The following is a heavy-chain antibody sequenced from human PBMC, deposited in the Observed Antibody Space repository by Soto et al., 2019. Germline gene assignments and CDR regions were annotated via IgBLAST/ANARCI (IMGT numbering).Heavy chain of an antibody. CDR1: GGSISSYY. CDR3: ARDTQDDFWSGYYRDY. V-gene: IGHV3-48*02. CDR2: ISSSSSTI. Sequence: ETLSLTCTVSGGSISSYYWSWIRQPPGKGLEWVSYISSSSSTIYYADSVKGRFTISRDNAKNSLYLQMNSLRDEDTAVYYCARDTQDDFWSGYYRDYWGQGTLVTVSS. D-gene: IGHD3-3*01. J-gene: IGHJ4*02.